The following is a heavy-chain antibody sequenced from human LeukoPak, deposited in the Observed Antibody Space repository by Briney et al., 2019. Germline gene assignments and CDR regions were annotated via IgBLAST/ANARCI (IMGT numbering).Heavy chain of an antibody. D-gene: IGHD4-17*01. Sequence: GGSLRLSCAASGFTFSSYAMSWVRHAPGKGLEWVSAISGSAGSTYYAHSVKGLFTISRDNSKNTLYLQMNSLRAEDTAVYYCAKSPTTVTYYYYYGMDVWGQGTTVTVSS. CDR1: GFTFSSYA. CDR3: AKSPTTVTYYYYYGMDV. J-gene: IGHJ6*02. V-gene: IGHV3-23*01. CDR2: ISGSAGST.